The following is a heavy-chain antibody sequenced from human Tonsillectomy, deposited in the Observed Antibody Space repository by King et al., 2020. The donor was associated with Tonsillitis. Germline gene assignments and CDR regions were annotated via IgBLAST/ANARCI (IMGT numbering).Heavy chain of an antibody. V-gene: IGHV3-48*03. D-gene: IGHD1-26*01. Sequence: VQLVESGGGLVQPGGSLRLSCAASGFTFSSYEMNWVRQAPGKGLEWVSYISSSGSTIYYADSVKGRFTISRDNAKNSLYLQMNSLRAEDTAVYYCARESAQWGLLSYHYQYMDVWGKGTTVTVSS. CDR1: GFTFSSYE. CDR3: ARESAQWGLLSYHYQYMDV. J-gene: IGHJ6*03. CDR2: ISSSGSTI.